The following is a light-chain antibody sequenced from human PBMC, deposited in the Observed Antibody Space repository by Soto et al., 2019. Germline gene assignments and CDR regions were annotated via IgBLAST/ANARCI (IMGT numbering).Light chain of an antibody. CDR3: ASYAGTNLPVV. CDR2: DVN. Sequence: QSALTQPASVSGSPGQSINISCTGASSDVGGYNFVSWYQQHPGKVPRLMIHDVNNRPSVVSHRFSGSKSCNTASLTISGLQAEDEADYYCASYAGTNLPVVFGGGTKLTVL. CDR1: SSDVGGYNF. J-gene: IGLJ3*02. V-gene: IGLV2-14*03.